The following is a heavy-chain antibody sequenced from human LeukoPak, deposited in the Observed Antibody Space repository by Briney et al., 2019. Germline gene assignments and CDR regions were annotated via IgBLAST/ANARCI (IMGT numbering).Heavy chain of an antibody. V-gene: IGHV3-30*04. D-gene: IGHD5-12*01. CDR1: GFTFSTYA. CDR2: ISYDGSNK. Sequence: GRSLRLSCAASGFTFSTYAIHWVRQVPGKGLEWVAVISYDGSNKYYADSVKGRFTISRDNSKNTLFLQMNSLRAEDTAVYYCARDYGDIVATISSYYYGMDVWGQGTTVTVSS. CDR3: ARDYGDIVATISSYYYGMDV. J-gene: IGHJ6*02.